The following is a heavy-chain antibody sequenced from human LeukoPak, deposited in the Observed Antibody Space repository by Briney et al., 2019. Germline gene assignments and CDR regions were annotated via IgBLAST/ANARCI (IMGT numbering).Heavy chain of an antibody. J-gene: IGHJ6*03. V-gene: IGHV3-30*02. CDR1: GFTFSAFD. D-gene: IGHD2-15*01. CDR3: AKDGNDIVVVVAATWYYYYYMDV. Sequence: PGGSLRLSCAASGFTFSAFDMQWVRQAPDKGLEWVANIKQDGSEKYYADSVKGRFTISRDNSKNTLYLQMNSLRAEDTAVYYCAKDGNDIVVVVAATWYYYYYMDVWGKGTTVTVSS. CDR2: IKQDGSEK.